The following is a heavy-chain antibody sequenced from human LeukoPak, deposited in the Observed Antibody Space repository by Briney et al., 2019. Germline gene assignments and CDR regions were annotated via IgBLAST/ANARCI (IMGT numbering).Heavy chain of an antibody. V-gene: IGHV3-21*01. Sequence: GGSLRLSCAASGFTFSSYSMNWVRQAPGKGLEWVSSSSSSSSYIYYADSVKGRFTISRDNAKNSLYLQMNSLRAEDTAVYYCARDLDYYDSSPAYWGQGTLVTVSS. CDR2: SSSSSSYI. D-gene: IGHD3-22*01. CDR1: GFTFSSYS. J-gene: IGHJ4*02. CDR3: ARDLDYYDSSPAY.